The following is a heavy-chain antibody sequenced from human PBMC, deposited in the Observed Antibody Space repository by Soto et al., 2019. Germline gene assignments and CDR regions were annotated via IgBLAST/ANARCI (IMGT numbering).Heavy chain of an antibody. CDR3: ARAVDSSSWTYYYYYGMDV. V-gene: IGHV4-34*01. CDR1: GGSFSGYY. J-gene: IGHJ6*02. CDR2: INHSGST. Sequence: SETLSLTCAVYGGSFSGYYWSWIRQPPGKGLEWIGEINHSGSTNYNPSLKSRVTISVDTSKNQFSLKLSSVTAADTAVYYCARAVDSSSWTYYYYYGMDVWGQGTTVTVSS. D-gene: IGHD6-13*01.